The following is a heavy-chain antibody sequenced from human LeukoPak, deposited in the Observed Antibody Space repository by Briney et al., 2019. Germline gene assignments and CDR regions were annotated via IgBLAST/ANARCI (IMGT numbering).Heavy chain of an antibody. CDR2: INHSGST. V-gene: IGHV4-34*01. CDR1: GGSFSGYY. J-gene: IGHJ4*02. D-gene: IGHD5-18*01. CDR3: ASGGHSYGLFDY. Sequence: TSETLSLTCAVYGGSFSGYYWSWIRQPPGKGLEWIGEINHSGSTNYNPSLKSRVTISVDTSKNQFSLKLSSVTAADTAVYYCASGGHSYGLFDYWGQGTLVTVSS.